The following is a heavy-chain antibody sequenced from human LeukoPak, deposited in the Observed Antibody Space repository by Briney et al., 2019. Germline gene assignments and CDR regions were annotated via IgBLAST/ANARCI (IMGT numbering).Heavy chain of an antibody. V-gene: IGHV4-34*01. Sequence: PSETLSLTCAVYDESFSGSYWSWIRQPPGKGLEWIGEINHSGSTNYNPSLKSRVTISVDTSKNQFSLKLSSVTAADTAVYYCARCGYSYGYCDYWGQGTLVTVSS. CDR3: ARCGYSYGYCDY. CDR2: INHSGST. J-gene: IGHJ4*02. D-gene: IGHD5-18*01. CDR1: DESFSGSY.